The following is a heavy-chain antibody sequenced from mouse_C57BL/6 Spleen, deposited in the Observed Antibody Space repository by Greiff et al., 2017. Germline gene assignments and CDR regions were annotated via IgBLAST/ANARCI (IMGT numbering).Heavy chain of an antibody. Sequence: LVESGAELVRPGASVTLSCKASGYTFTDYEMHWVKQTPVHGLEWIGAIDPETGGTAYNQKFKGKAILTADKSSSTAYMELRSLTSEDSAVYYCTDGYSSFAYWGQGTLVTVSA. V-gene: IGHV1-15*01. J-gene: IGHJ3*01. CDR2: IDPETGGT. CDR3: TDGYSSFAY. D-gene: IGHD2-3*01. CDR1: GYTFTDYE.